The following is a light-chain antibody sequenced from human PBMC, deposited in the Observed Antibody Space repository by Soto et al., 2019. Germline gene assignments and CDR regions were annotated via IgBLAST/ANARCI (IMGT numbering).Light chain of an antibody. J-gene: IGLJ3*02. CDR3: SSYAGSNTFL. CDR1: SSDVGDYNY. V-gene: IGLV2-8*01. CDR2: EVN. Sequence: QSVLTQPPSASGSPGQSGTISCTGTSSDVGDYNYDSWYQQHPGKAPKLIIYEVNNRPSGVPDRFSGDKSGNTASLTVSGLQADDEADYYCSSYAGSNTFLFGGGTKVTVL.